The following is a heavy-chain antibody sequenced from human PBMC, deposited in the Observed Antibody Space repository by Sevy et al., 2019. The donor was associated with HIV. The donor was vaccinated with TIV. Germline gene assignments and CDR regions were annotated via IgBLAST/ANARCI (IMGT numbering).Heavy chain of an antibody. D-gene: IGHD3-16*01. CDR3: ARRGIMPWETFDI. J-gene: IGHJ3*02. CDR2: IYYSVST. CDR1: GGSISSYY. V-gene: IGHV4-59*12. Sequence: SETLSLTCTVSGGSISSYYWSWIRQPPGKGLEWIGYIYYSVSTNYNPSLKSRVTISVDTSKNQFSLKLSSVTAADTAVYYCARRGIMPWETFDIWGQGTMVTVSS.